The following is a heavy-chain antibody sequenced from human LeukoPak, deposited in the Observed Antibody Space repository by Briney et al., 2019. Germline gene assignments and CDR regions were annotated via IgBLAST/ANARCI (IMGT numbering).Heavy chain of an antibody. CDR3: ARSSAYLGAPLYYGMDV. CDR2: IYYSGST. V-gene: IGHV4-59*08. Sequence: MSSETLSLTCTVSGGSISSYYWSWIRQPPGKGLEWIGYIYYSGSTNYNPSLKSRVTISVDTSKNQFSLKLSSVTAADTAVYYCARSSAYLGAPLYYGMDVWGQGTTVTVSS. J-gene: IGHJ6*02. CDR1: GGSISSYY. D-gene: IGHD1-26*01.